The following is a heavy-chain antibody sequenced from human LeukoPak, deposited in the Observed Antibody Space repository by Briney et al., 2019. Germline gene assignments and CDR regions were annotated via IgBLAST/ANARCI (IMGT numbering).Heavy chain of an antibody. CDR1: GFSFSSYG. D-gene: IGHD3-3*01. V-gene: IGHV3-30*03. CDR2: ISYDGSNK. Sequence: GGSLRLSCAASGFSFSSYGMHWVRQAPGKGLDWVAVISYDGSNKYYADSVKGRFTISRDNSKNTLYLQMNSLRAEDTAVYYCARDEGDFWSGYYRDWGQGTLVTVSS. J-gene: IGHJ4*02. CDR3: ARDEGDFWSGYYRD.